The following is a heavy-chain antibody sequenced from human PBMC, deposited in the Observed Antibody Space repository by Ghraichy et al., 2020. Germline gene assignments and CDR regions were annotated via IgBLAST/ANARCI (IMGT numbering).Heavy chain of an antibody. J-gene: IGHJ2*01. Sequence: SETLSLTCTVSNGTISSSNYYWGWIRQPPGKGLEWIVSIHHSGSTYYRPSLKSRVTISADTSKSQFSLKVTSVTAADTAVYYCVGSLAVIRYFDLWGRGSLVTVSS. V-gene: IGHV4-39*01. D-gene: IGHD2-21*01. CDR1: NGTISSSNYY. CDR2: IHHSGST. CDR3: VGSLAVIRYFDL.